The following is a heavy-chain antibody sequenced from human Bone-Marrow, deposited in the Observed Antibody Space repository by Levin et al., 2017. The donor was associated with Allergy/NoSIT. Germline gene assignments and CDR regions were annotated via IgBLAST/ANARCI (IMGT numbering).Heavy chain of an antibody. J-gene: IGHJ3*01. CDR2: IYWDDDR. V-gene: IGHV2-5*02. Sequence: SGPTLVKPTQTLTLTCTFSGFSLTTSGVGVGWIRQPPGKALEWLAVIYWDDDRRYSPSLKSRLTISKDTSKNQVVLTMANMDPVDTATYYCAHRISGYNSGWDNCPFNVWGQGTVVTVSS. D-gene: IGHD6-19*01. CDR3: AHRISGYNSGWDNCPFNV. CDR1: GFSLTTSGVG.